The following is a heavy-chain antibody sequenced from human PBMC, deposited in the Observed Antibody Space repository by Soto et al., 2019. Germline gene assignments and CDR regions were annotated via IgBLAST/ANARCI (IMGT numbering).Heavy chain of an antibody. CDR2: INAGNGNT. CDR3: ARAPTVTTFGTFDY. D-gene: IGHD4-4*01. Sequence: ASVKVSCKASGYTFTSYAMHWVRQAPGQRLEWMGWINAGNGNTKYSQKFQGRVTITRDTSASTAYMELSSLRSEDTAVYYCARAPTVTTFGTFDYWGQGTLVTDSS. J-gene: IGHJ4*02. CDR1: GYTFTSYA. V-gene: IGHV1-3*01.